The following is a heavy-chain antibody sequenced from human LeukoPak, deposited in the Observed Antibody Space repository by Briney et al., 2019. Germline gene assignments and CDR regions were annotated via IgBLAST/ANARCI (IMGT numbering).Heavy chain of an antibody. J-gene: IGHJ4*02. CDR1: GFTFSSYG. CDR2: ISGSGGST. D-gene: IGHD6-19*01. Sequence: PGRSLRLSCAASGFTFSSYGMHWVRQAPGKGLEWVSAISGSGGSTYYADSVKGRFTISRDNSKNTLYLQMNSLRAEDTAVYYCAKAPIAVAGKGAYFDYWGQGTLVTVSS. V-gene: IGHV3-23*01. CDR3: AKAPIAVAGKGAYFDY.